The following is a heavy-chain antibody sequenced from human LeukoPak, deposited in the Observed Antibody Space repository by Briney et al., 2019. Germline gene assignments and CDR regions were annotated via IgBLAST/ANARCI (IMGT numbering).Heavy chain of an antibody. CDR1: GLTFSSYG. CDR2: ISSYSDYI. D-gene: IGHD4-17*01. V-gene: IGHV3-21*01. J-gene: IGHJ4*02. CDR3: ATHSSTAVYGASCGY. Sequence: TGGSLRLSCAASGLTFSSYGMTWVRQAPGKGLEWVSSISSYSDYIYYADSLKGRFAISRDNARNSLYLQMNSLRAEDTAVYYCATHSSTAVYGASCGYWGQGTLVTVSS.